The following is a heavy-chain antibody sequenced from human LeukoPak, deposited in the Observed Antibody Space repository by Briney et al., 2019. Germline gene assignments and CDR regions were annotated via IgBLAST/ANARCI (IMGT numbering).Heavy chain of an antibody. CDR2: INPNSGGT. V-gene: IGHV1-2*04. CDR1: GYTFTGYY. Sequence: ASVKVSCKASGYTFTGYYMHWVRQAPGQGLEWMGWINPNSGGTNYAQKFQGWVTMTRDTSISTAYMELSRLRSDDTAVYYCARAQGLRYFDWYPAPLHAFDIWGQGTMVTVSS. D-gene: IGHD3-9*01. CDR3: ARAQGLRYFDWYPAPLHAFDI. J-gene: IGHJ3*02.